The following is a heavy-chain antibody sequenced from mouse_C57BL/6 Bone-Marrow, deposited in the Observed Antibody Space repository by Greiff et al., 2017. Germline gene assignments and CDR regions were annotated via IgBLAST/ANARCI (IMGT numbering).Heavy chain of an antibody. Sequence: QVQLQQPGAELVKPGASVKLSCKASGYTFTSYWMHWVKQRPGQRLEWIGMIHPNSGSTNYNEKFKSKATLTVDKSSSTAYMQLSSLTSEDSAVYYCARGKTEDYFDYWGQGTTLTVSS. CDR3: ARGKTEDYFDY. CDR2: IHPNSGST. J-gene: IGHJ2*01. V-gene: IGHV1-64*01. CDR1: GYTFTSYW.